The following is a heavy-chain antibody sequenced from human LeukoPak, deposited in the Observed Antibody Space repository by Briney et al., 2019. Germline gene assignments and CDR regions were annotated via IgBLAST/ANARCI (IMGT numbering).Heavy chain of an antibody. J-gene: IGHJ4*02. V-gene: IGHV1-8*03. D-gene: IGHD1-7*01. CDR1: GGTFSSYA. Sequence: ASVKVSCKASGGTFSSYAISWVRQAPGQGLEWMGWMNPNSGNTGYAQKFQGRVTITRNTSISTAYMELSSLRSEDTAVYYCARGLGGNWNYGELDYWGQGTLVTVSS. CDR2: MNPNSGNT. CDR3: ARGLGGNWNYGELDY.